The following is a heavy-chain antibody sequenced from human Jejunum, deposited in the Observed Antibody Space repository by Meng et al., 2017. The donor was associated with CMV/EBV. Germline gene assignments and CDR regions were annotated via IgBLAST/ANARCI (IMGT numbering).Heavy chain of an antibody. J-gene: IGHJ5*02. CDR1: GDAVSSGNNH. CDR3: ATYRKGDGGRGS. D-gene: IGHD3-16*01. CDR2: IYYTGSR. V-gene: IGHV4-61*09. Sequence: EQRESSGPRMVKPSKTLVLAWAFSGDAVSSGNNHWSWIRQPAGKGLEWIGQIYYTGSRYYNPSLESRLTMSVDTSRNVFTLKLSSVTAADTAVYYCATYRKGDGGRGSWGQGALVTVSS.